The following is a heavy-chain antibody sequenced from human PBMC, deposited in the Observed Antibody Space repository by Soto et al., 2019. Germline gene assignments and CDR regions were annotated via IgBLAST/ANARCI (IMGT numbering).Heavy chain of an antibody. D-gene: IGHD3-9*01. CDR3: LTPLSSVRIYGKDV. CDR1: GLTVSGNY. V-gene: IGHV3-53*01. CDR2: IYYSGAK. J-gene: IGHJ6*02. Sequence: GGSLRLSCAASGLTVSGNYMSWVRQAPGVGLEWVSAIYYSGAKSYAAAVKGRLITAWNAYKNTLSHQLESRRIDETAADYCLTPLSSVRIYGKDVWGQGTPVTVSS.